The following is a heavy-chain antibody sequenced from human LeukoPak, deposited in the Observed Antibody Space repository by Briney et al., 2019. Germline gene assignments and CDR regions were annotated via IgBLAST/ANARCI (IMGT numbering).Heavy chain of an antibody. CDR3: ASDPTTVVTFGY. Sequence: SVKVSCKASGGTFSSYAISWVRQAPGQGLEWMGRIIPILGIANYAQKFQGRVTITADKSTSTAYMEPSSLRSEDTAVYYCASDPTTVVTFGYWGQGTLVTVSS. V-gene: IGHV1-69*04. CDR2: IIPILGIA. CDR1: GGTFSSYA. J-gene: IGHJ4*02. D-gene: IGHD4-17*01.